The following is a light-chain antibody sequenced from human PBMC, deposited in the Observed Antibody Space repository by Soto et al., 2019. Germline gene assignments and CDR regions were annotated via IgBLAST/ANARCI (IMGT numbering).Light chain of an antibody. Sequence: QSVLTQPPSVSGAPGQRVTISCTGSSSNIGAGYDVHWYQQLPGTAPKLLIYGNSNRPSGVPDLFSGSKSGTSASLAITGLEDDDEDYYCCQSYDSSLSVFGAGTKLTVL. CDR1: SSNIGAGYD. CDR3: QSYDSSLSV. CDR2: GNS. V-gene: IGLV1-40*01. J-gene: IGLJ1*01.